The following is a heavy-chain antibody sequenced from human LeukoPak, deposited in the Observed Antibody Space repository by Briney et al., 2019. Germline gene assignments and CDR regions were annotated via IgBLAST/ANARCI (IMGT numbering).Heavy chain of an antibody. D-gene: IGHD6-13*01. CDR2: ISYDGSNK. V-gene: IGHV3-30*18. Sequence: GGSLRLSCAASGFTFNSYSMNWVRQAPGKGLEWVAVISYDGSNKYYADSVKGRFTISRDNSKNTLYLQMNSLRAEDTAVYYCAKASTDIAAAAPGYWGQGTLVAVSS. CDR1: GFTFNSYS. CDR3: AKASTDIAAAAPGY. J-gene: IGHJ4*02.